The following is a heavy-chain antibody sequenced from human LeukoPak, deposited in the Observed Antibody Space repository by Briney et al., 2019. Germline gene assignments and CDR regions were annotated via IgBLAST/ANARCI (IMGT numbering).Heavy chain of an antibody. D-gene: IGHD3-22*01. J-gene: IGHJ5*02. V-gene: IGHV4-38-2*02. CDR3: ARDFSYYDSSGLNWFDP. CDR1: GYSISTAYY. Sequence: SETQSLTCTVSGYSISTAYYWGWIRQPPGKGLEWIGSMYNSGRTYYNPSLKSRVTISIDTSKNQFSLKLSSVTAADTAVYYCARDFSYYDSSGLNWFDPWGQGTLVTVSS. CDR2: MYNSGRT.